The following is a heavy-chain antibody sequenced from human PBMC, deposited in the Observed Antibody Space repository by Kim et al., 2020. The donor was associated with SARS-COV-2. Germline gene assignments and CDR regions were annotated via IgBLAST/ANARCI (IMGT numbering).Heavy chain of an antibody. D-gene: IGHD3-22*01. CDR2: ISYDASNK. CDR3: AKVRGRDSSGYYKSFDY. Sequence: GGSLRLSCAASGFTFSSYGMHWVRQAPGKGLEWVAVISYDASNKYYADSVKGRFTISRDNSKNTLYLQMNSLRAEDTAVYYCAKVRGRDSSGYYKSFDYWGQGTLVTVSS. CDR1: GFTFSSYG. V-gene: IGHV3-30*18. J-gene: IGHJ4*02.